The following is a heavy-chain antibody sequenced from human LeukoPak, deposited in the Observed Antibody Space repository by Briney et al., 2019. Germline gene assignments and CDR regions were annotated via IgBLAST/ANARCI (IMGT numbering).Heavy chain of an antibody. CDR1: GFTFSSYA. V-gene: IGHV3-23*01. J-gene: IGHJ4*02. CDR3: AKDARLAY. Sequence: GGSLRLSCAASGFTFSSYAMSWVRQAPGKGLEWVSVISGSSGSTYCADSVKGRFTISRDDSKNTLYLQMISLRAEDTAVYYCAKDARLAYWGQGTLVTVSS. CDR2: ISGSSGST.